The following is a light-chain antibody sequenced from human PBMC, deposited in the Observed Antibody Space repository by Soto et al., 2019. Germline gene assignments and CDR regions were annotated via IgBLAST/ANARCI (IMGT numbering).Light chain of an antibody. V-gene: IGKV3-20*01. CDR3: QQYGTSMYT. J-gene: IGKJ2*01. CDR1: QSVNNNY. Sequence: EIVLTQSPGTLSLSPGRRATVSCRASQSVNNNYLAWYQQRPGQAPRLLIYGASNRAAGIPDRFSGSGSGTDFTLTISRLEPEDCAMYYCQQYGTSMYTFGQGTNLEF. CDR2: GAS.